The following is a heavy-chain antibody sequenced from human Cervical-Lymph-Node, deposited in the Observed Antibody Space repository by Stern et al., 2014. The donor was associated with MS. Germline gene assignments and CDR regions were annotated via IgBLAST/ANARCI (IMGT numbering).Heavy chain of an antibody. CDR2: LYWDDDK. J-gene: IGHJ4*02. CDR3: AHRRGTYDFWSGYYTAHFDY. V-gene: IGHV2-5*02. D-gene: IGHD3-3*01. CDR1: GFSLSASGVG. Sequence: QVTLKESGPTLVKPTQTLTLTCTFSGFSLSASGVGVGWIRQPPGKALEWLALLYWDDDKRYSPSLKTRLTITKDTSKNQVVLTMTNMDPVDTGTYYCAHRRGTYDFWSGYYTAHFDYWGQGTLVTVSS.